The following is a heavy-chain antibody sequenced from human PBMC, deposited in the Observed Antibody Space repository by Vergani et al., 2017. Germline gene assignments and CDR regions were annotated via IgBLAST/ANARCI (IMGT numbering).Heavy chain of an antibody. Sequence: LEESGGGSVKPGGSLRLSCAASGFKFSDHYMSWIRQAPGKGLEWVSHISPGASTVPYTDSVTGRFTVSRDNDNNSLTLDMTTLRVEDTAVYYCAKNPGISATRHYYAMGVWGQGTTVTVSS. D-gene: IGHD1-20*01. CDR2: ISPGASTV. CDR3: AKNPGISATRHYYAMGV. J-gene: IGHJ6*02. CDR1: GFKFSDHY. V-gene: IGHV3-11*04.